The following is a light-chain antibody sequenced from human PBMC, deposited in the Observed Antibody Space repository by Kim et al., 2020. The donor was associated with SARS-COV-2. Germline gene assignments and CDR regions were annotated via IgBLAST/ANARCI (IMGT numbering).Light chain of an antibody. CDR1: SSDIGGYNY. Sequence: QSALTQPASVSGSPGQSITISCTGSSSDIGGYNYVSWFQQHPGKAPKLMIYDVTKWPSGISNRFSGSKSGNTASLTISGLQAEDEADYYCSSYSNSGAWVFGGGTKLIVL. V-gene: IGLV2-14*03. CDR3: SSYSNSGAWV. CDR2: DVT. J-gene: IGLJ3*02.